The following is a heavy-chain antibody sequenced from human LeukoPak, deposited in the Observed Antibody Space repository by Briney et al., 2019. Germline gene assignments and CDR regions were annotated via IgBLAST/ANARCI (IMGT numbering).Heavy chain of an antibody. J-gene: IGHJ6*03. CDR1: GGSISSYY. Sequence: SETLSLTCTVSGGSISSYYWSWIRQPAGKGLEWIGRIYSRGSTNYNPSLKSRVTMSVDTSKNQFSLKLSSVTAADTAVYYCARGGAGIYYYYMDVWGKGTTVTVSS. V-gene: IGHV4-4*07. CDR3: ARGGAGIYYYYMDV. CDR2: IYSRGST. D-gene: IGHD1-26*01.